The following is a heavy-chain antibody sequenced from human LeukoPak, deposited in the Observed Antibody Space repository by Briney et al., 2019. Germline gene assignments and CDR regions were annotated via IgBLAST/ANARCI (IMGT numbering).Heavy chain of an antibody. D-gene: IGHD3-9*01. CDR2: IYHSGST. CDR1: GYSISSGYY. V-gene: IGHV4-38-2*02. Sequence: PSETLSLTCTVSGYSISSGYYWGWIRQPPGKGLEWIGSIYHSGSTYYNPSLKSRVTISVDTSKNQFSLKLSSVTAADTAVYYCAREVTLPGKNSRYFDWLLRTETYYYYYMDVWGKGTTVTVSS. CDR3: AREVTLPGKNSRYFDWLLRTETYYYYYMDV. J-gene: IGHJ6*03.